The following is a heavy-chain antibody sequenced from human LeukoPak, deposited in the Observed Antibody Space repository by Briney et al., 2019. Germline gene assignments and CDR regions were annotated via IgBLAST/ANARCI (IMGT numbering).Heavy chain of an antibody. D-gene: IGHD3-10*01. CDR3: VRERAYGSGSYLPYFDY. CDR1: GFTFSSYW. Sequence: GGSLRLSCAASGFTFSSYWMTWVRQAPGKGLEWAANIKQDGSEKYYVDSVKGRFTTSRDNAKNSLYLQMNSLRAEDTAVYYCVRERAYGSGSYLPYFDYWGQGTLVTVSS. J-gene: IGHJ4*02. CDR2: IKQDGSEK. V-gene: IGHV3-7*04.